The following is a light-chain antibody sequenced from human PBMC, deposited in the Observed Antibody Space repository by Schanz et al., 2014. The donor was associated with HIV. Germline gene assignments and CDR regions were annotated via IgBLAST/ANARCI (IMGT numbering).Light chain of an antibody. CDR1: SSNIGSNY. Sequence: QSVLTQPPSASGTPGQRVTISCSGSSSNIGSNYVYWYQQLPGTAPKLLIYSNNQRPSEIPDRFSGSKSGTSATLGITGLQTGDEADFYCGTWDSGLSLVLFGGGTKLTVL. V-gene: IGLV1-51*02. J-gene: IGLJ2*01. CDR2: SNN. CDR3: GTWDSGLSLVL.